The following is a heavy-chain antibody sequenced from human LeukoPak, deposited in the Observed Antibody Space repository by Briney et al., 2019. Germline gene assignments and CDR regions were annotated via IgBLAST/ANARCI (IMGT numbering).Heavy chain of an antibody. J-gene: IGHJ4*02. CDR3: AREGYSGYDSSCFDY. CDR2: IYYSGST. V-gene: IGHV4-39*07. D-gene: IGHD5-12*01. CDR1: GGSISSSSYY. Sequence: PSETLSLTRTVSGGSISSSSYYWGWIRQPPGKGLEWIGSIYYSGSTYYNPSLKSRVTISVDTSKNQFSLKLSSVTAADTAVYYCAREGYSGYDSSCFDYWGQGTLVTVSS.